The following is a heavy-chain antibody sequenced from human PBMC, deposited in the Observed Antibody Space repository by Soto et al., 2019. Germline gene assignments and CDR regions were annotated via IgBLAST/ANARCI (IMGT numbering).Heavy chain of an antibody. V-gene: IGHV3-23*01. D-gene: IGHD3-3*01. Sequence: GSLRLSCAAAGFTFSSYAMSWVRQAPGKGLEGVSAISGSGGSTYYADSVKGRFTIYRDNSKNTLYLQMNSLRAEDTAVYYCQKSQKGYDFWSGYGRDPHLYYYYGMDVWGQGTTVTVSS. CDR1: GFTFSSYA. CDR3: QKSQKGYDFWSGYGRDPHLYYYYGMDV. J-gene: IGHJ6*02. CDR2: ISGSGGST.